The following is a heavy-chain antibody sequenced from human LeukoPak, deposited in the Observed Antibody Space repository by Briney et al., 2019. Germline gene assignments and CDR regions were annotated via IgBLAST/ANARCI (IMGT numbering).Heavy chain of an antibody. J-gene: IGHJ4*02. D-gene: IGHD2-2*01. V-gene: IGHV3-30*02. CDR3: AKAGVVVPGAYFDY. CDR2: IRYDGSNK. CDR1: GFTFSNYG. Sequence: GGSLRLSCAASGFTFSNYGMHWVRQAPGKGLEWVAFIRYDGSNKYYADSVKGRLTISRDNSKNTLYLQMNSLRAEDTAVYDCAKAGVVVPGAYFDYWGQGTLVTVSS.